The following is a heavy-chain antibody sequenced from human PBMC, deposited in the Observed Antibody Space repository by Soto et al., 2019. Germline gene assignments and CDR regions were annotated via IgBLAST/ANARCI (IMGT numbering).Heavy chain of an antibody. CDR3: ATRVSISGLVISWFDP. J-gene: IGHJ5*01. CDR2: IIPILGTV. D-gene: IGHD3-3*01. V-gene: IGHV1-69*01. Sequence: QVQLVQSGAEVKEPGSSVKVSCKASGGTFSSYSISWVRQAPGQGLEWMGGIIPILGTVQYAQMFQGRLTITADESTSTAYMELSRLKSDDTAVYYCATRVSISGLVISWFDPWGRGTLVTVSS. CDR1: GGTFSSYS.